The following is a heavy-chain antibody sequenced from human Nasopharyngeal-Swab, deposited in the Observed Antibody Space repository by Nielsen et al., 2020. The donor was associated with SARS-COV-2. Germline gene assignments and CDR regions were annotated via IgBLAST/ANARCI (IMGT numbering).Heavy chain of an antibody. CDR2: IYGGGFVT. CDR3: AAARGSFDY. D-gene: IGHD6-25*01. V-gene: IGHV3-23*03. Sequence: VRQAPGKGLEWVALIYGGGFVTHYVDSVKGRFTVFRDDSRGTLPLQMNSLRVDDTAVYYCAAARGSFDYWGQGAVVTVSS. J-gene: IGHJ4*02.